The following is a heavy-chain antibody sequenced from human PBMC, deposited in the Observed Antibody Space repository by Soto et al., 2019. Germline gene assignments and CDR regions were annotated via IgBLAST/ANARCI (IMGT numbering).Heavy chain of an antibody. CDR2: IIPIFGTA. CDR3: ARQGMGGWFDP. CDR1: GGTFSSYA. V-gene: IGHV1-69*12. D-gene: IGHD1-26*01. J-gene: IGHJ5*02. Sequence: QVQLVQSGAEVKKPGSSVKVSCKASGGTFSSYAISWVRQAPGQGLEWMGGIIPIFGTANYAQKFQGRVTITADESTSAAYEELSSLRSEETAVYYCARQGMGGWFDPWGQGTLVTVSS.